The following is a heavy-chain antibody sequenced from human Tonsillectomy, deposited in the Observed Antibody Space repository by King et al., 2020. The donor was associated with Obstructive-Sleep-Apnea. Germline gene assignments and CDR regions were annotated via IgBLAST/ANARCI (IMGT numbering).Heavy chain of an antibody. V-gene: IGHV4-39*01. J-gene: IGHJ6*02. CDR2: IYYSLST. CDR1: GGSISSSSYY. Sequence: QLQESVPGLVKPSETLSLTCTVSGGSISSSSYYWGLIRQPPGKGLEWIGSIYYSLSTYYNSSLESRVTISLDTSKNQFSLKLSSVTAADTAVYYCARQTMVRGVMRPYYYGMDVWGQGTTVTVSS. CDR3: ARQTMVRGVMRPYYYGMDV. D-gene: IGHD3-10*01.